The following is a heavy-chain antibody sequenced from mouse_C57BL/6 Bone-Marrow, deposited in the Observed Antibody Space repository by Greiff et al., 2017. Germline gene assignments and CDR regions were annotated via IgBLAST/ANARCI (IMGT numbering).Heavy chain of an antibody. CDR2: IDPSDSYT. V-gene: IGHV1-69*01. CDR3: ARRENQSPLDY. D-gene: IGHD6-2*01. CDR1: GYTFTSYW. Sequence: VQLQQPGAELVMPGASVKLSCKASGYTFTSYWMHWVKQRPGQGLEWIGEIDPSDSYTNYNQKFKGKSTLTVDKSSSTAYMQLSSLTSEDSAVYYCARRENQSPLDYWGQGTTLTVSS. J-gene: IGHJ2*01.